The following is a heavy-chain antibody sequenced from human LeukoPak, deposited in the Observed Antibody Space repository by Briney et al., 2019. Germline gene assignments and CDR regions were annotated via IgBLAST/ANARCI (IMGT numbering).Heavy chain of an antibody. Sequence: SVKVSCKASGGTFSSYTISWVRQAPGQGLEWMGGIIPIFGTANYAQKFQGRVTITTDESTSTAYMELSSLRSEDTAVYYCARGRYNWNSRDAFDIWGQGTMVTVSS. J-gene: IGHJ3*02. CDR3: ARGRYNWNSRDAFDI. D-gene: IGHD1-7*01. CDR2: IIPIFGTA. V-gene: IGHV1-69*05. CDR1: GGTFSSYT.